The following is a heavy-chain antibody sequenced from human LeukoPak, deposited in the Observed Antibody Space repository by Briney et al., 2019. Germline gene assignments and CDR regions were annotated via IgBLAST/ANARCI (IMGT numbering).Heavy chain of an antibody. CDR2: ISSSSTI. CDR1: GFTFSSFS. D-gene: IGHD6-13*01. CDR3: ARSSSSFYYFDY. J-gene: IGHJ4*02. Sequence: SGGSLRLSCAASGFTFSSFSMNWVRQAPGKGLEWVSYISSSSTIYYADSVKGRVTISRDNAKNSLYLQMNSLRSEDTAVYYCARSSSSFYYFDYWGQGTLVTVSS. V-gene: IGHV3-48*01.